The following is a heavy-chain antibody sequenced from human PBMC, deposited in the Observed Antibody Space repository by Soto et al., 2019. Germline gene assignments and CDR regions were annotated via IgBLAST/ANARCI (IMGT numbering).Heavy chain of an antibody. Sequence: GGSLRLSCAASGFTFSSYGMHWVRQAPGKGLEWVAVIWYDGSNKYYADSVKGRFTISRDNSKNTLYLQMNSLRAEDTAVYYCARDLVGYDSSGYYHYALDYWGQGTLVTVSS. CDR3: ARDLVGYDSSGYYHYALDY. V-gene: IGHV3-33*01. J-gene: IGHJ4*02. D-gene: IGHD3-22*01. CDR1: GFTFSSYG. CDR2: IWYDGSNK.